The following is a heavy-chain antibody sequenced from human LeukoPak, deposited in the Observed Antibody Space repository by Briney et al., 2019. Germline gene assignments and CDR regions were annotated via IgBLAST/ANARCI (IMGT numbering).Heavy chain of an antibody. J-gene: IGHJ4*02. CDR1: GFTYRPYA. V-gene: IGHV3-23*01. D-gene: IGHD4-23*01. CDR2: LSGSGAIT. CDR3: AIAKGNSYFDY. Sequence: GGSLRLSCAGSGFTYRPYAMSWVRQAPGKGLEWVSTLSGSGAITYYADSVKGRFTISRDNSKNTLYLQMNSLRAEDTAVYYCAIAKGNSYFDYWGQGTLVTVSS.